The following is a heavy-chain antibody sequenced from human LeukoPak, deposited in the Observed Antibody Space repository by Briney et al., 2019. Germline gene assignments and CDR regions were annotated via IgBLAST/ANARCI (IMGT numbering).Heavy chain of an antibody. CDR1: GFTFSSYS. J-gene: IGHJ4*02. Sequence: GGSLRLSCAASGFTFSSYSMNWVRQAPGKGLEWVSSISSSSSYIYYADSVKGRFTISRDNAKNSLYLQMNSLRAEDTAVYYCARDLGIALAGLNYFDYWGQGTLVTVSS. CDR3: ARDLGIALAGLNYFDY. CDR2: ISSSSSYI. V-gene: IGHV3-21*01. D-gene: IGHD6-19*01.